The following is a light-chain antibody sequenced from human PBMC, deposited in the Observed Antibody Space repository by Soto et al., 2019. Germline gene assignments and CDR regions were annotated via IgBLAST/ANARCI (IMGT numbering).Light chain of an antibody. CDR2: GAS. CDR3: QQYHSSPDT. V-gene: IGKV3-20*01. CDR1: QTVSSTY. J-gene: IGKJ2*01. Sequence: EIVLTQSPGTLSLSPGERATLSCRASQTVSSTYLGWYQQKPGQAPRLLIYGASSRATGIPDRFSGSGSGTDFTLTIARLEPEDFAVYYCQQYHSSPDTFGQGTRLEIK.